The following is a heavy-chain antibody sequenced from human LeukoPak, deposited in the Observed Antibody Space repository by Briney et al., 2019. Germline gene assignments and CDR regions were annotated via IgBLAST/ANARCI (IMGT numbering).Heavy chain of an antibody. V-gene: IGHV3-7*01. CDR3: ARDSVILGVVIENYGMDV. CDR1: GFTFSSYW. CDR2: IKQDGSEK. Sequence: PGGSLRLSCAASGFTFSSYWMSWVRQAPGKGLEWVANIKQDGSEKYYVDSVKGRFTISRDNAKNSLYLQMNSLRAEDTAVYYCARDSVILGVVIENYGMDVWGQGTTVTVSS. D-gene: IGHD3-3*01. J-gene: IGHJ6*02.